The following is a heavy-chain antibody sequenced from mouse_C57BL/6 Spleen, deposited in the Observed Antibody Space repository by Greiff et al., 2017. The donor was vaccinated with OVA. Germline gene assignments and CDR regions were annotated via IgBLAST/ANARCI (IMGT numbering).Heavy chain of an antibody. CDR2: INPNNGGT. CDR1: GYTFTDYY. Sequence: EVQLQQSGPELVKPGASVKISCKASGYTFTDYYMNWVKQSHGKSLEWIGDINPNNGGTSYNQKFKGKATLTVDKSSSTAYMELRSLTSEDSAVYYCARSWGLPLYFDDWGQGTTLTVSS. D-gene: IGHD2-2*01. V-gene: IGHV1-26*01. CDR3: ARSWGLPLYFDD. J-gene: IGHJ2*01.